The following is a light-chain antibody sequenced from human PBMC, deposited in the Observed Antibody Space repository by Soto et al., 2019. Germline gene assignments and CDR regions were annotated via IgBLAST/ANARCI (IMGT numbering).Light chain of an antibody. J-gene: IGLJ1*01. CDR1: SSNIGAGYD. V-gene: IGLV1-40*01. Sequence: QSVLAQPPSVSVAPGQRVTISCTGSSSNIGAGYDVHWYQQLPGTAPKLLIYGNSNRPSGVPDRFSGSKSGTSASLAITGLQAEDEADYYCQSYDSSLSGWEVFGTGTKVTVL. CDR2: GNS. CDR3: QSYDSSLSGWEV.